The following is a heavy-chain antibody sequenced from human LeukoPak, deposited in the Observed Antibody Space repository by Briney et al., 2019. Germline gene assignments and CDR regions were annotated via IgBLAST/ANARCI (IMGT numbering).Heavy chain of an antibody. CDR1: GYSFSNYW. CDR3: ARRGRDSNNRKIFDY. Sequence: GESLKISCKGSGYSFSNYWIGWVRQMPGKGLEWMGIIYPDDSDTRYSPSFQGQVTISADRSTNTAYLQWSSLKASDTAMYYCARRGRDSNNRKIFDYWGQGTLVTVSS. J-gene: IGHJ4*02. CDR2: IYPDDSDT. D-gene: IGHD1-14*01. V-gene: IGHV5-51*01.